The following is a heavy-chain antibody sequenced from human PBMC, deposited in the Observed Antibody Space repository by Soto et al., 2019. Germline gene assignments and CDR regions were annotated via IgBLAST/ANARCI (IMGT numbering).Heavy chain of an antibody. J-gene: IGHJ4*02. V-gene: IGHV1-46*01. D-gene: IGHD2-8*01. CDR2: INPSGGST. CDR1: GYTFTSYY. CDR3: ARPPYPGCINAVCYPLDY. Sequence: QVQLVQSGAEVKKPGASVKISCKASGYTFTSYYMHWVRQAPGQGLEWMGIINPSGGSTNYAQKLQGSVAMTRDTSTRTVYMELNSLRSEDTAVYYCARPPYPGCINAVCYPLDYWGQGTLVTVSS.